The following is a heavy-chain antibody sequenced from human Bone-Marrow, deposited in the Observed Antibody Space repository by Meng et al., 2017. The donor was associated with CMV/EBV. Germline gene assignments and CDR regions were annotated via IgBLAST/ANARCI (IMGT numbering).Heavy chain of an antibody. V-gene: IGHV1-2*04. D-gene: IGHD3-9*01. CDR3: GRDWGYDFLTSYSNYYNYGMYV. CDR1: GYPFSAYS. J-gene: IGHJ6*02. Sequence: ASVKDSCKGSGYPFSAYSIHWVRQAPGQGLEWMGWINPNSGGTNYAQRFRGWVTMTRDTSISTVYMELSSLKSDDSAVYYCGRDWGYDFLTSYSNYYNYGMYVWGQGTTVTVSS. CDR2: INPNSGGT.